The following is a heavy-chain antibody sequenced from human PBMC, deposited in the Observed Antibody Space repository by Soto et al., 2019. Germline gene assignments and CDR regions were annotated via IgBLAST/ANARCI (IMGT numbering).Heavy chain of an antibody. CDR2: INSDGSST. Sequence: EVQLVESGGGLVQPGGSLRLSCAASGFTFSSYWMHWVRQAPGKGLVWVSRINSDGSSTSYADSVKGRFTISRDKATNTLYLQMNSLRAEDTAVYYCVRTSLVVAAATREDYWGQGTLVTVSS. CDR1: GFTFSSYW. J-gene: IGHJ4*02. D-gene: IGHD2-15*01. CDR3: VRTSLVVAAATREDY. V-gene: IGHV3-74*01.